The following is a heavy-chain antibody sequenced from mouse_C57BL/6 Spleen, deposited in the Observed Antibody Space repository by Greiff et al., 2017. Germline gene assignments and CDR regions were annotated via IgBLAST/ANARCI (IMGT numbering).Heavy chain of an antibody. CDR1: GYAFSSSW. CDR3: AREGDYFDD. J-gene: IGHJ2*01. Sequence: QVQLQQSGPELVKPGASVKISCKASGYAFSSSWMNWVKQRPGKGLEWIGRIYPGDGDTNYNGKFKGKDTLTADKSSSTAYMQLSSLTSEDSAVXFCAREGDYFDDWGQGTTLTVSS. V-gene: IGHV1-82*01. CDR2: IYPGDGDT.